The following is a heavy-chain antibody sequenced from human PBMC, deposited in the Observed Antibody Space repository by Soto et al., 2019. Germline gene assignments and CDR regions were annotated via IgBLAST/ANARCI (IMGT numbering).Heavy chain of an antibody. CDR1: GFTFNNYA. Sequence: EVQLLDSGGGLVQPGGSLRLSCAASGFTFNNYAMSWVRQAPGKGLEWVSLISGSSGNTYYADSVKGRFTISRDNSKNTLYLQMXXLRAEDTAVXYXAKALSVXPNNYYHYYMDVWGKGTTVTVSS. CDR2: ISGSSGNT. V-gene: IGHV3-23*01. J-gene: IGHJ6*03. CDR3: AKALSVXPNNYYHYYMDV. D-gene: IGHD2-15*01.